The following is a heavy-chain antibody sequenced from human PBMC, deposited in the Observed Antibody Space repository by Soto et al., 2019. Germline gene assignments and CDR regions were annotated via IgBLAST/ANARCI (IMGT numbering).Heavy chain of an antibody. D-gene: IGHD3-10*01. CDR1: GGSFSGYY. V-gene: IGHV4-34*01. CDR3: ARDRFRDYYGSGSYYYYYYGMDV. J-gene: IGHJ6*02. CDR2: INHSGST. Sequence: SETLSLTCAVYGGSFSGYYWSWIRQPPGKGLEWIGEINHSGSTNYNPSLKSRVTISVDTSKNQFSLKLSSVTAADTAVYYCARDRFRDYYGSGSYYYYYYGMDVWGQGNTVT.